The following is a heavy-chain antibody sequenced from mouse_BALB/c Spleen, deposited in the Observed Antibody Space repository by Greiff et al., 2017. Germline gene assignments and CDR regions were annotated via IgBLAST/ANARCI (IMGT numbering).Heavy chain of an antibody. Sequence: EVQLVESGGGLVQPGGSRKLSCAASGFTFSSFGMHWVRQAPEKGLEWVAYISSGSSTIYYADTVKGRFTISRDNPKNTLFLQMTSLRSEDTAMYYCARSKYGNYYAMDYWGQGTSVTVSS. D-gene: IGHD2-10*02. CDR3: ARSKYGNYYAMDY. V-gene: IGHV5-17*02. CDR1: GFTFSSFG. CDR2: ISSGSSTI. J-gene: IGHJ4*01.